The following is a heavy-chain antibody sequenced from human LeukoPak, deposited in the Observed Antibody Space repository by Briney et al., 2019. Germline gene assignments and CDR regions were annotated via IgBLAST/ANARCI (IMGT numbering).Heavy chain of an antibody. CDR2: ITDSGGST. CDR3: AKGSSSLRPYYFDY. Sequence: GGSLRLSCAASGFTFSSYAMSWVRQAPGKGLEWFSAITDSGGSTYHADSVKGRFTISRDNSKDTLYLQMNSLRAEDTAVYYCAKGSSSLRPYYFDYWGQGTLVTVSS. V-gene: IGHV3-23*01. J-gene: IGHJ4*02. D-gene: IGHD6-13*01. CDR1: GFTFSSYA.